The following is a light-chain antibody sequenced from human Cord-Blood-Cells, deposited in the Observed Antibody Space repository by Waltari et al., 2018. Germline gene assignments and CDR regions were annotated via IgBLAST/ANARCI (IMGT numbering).Light chain of an antibody. CDR1: ALPQQH. V-gene: IGLV3-10*01. CDR3: YSTDSSGNHRI. J-gene: IGLJ1*01. CDR2: EDS. Sequence: SYELPQPTSASVSPGQTARTTCSGDALPQQHAYSYQQKSGQAPVLVIYEDSKRPSGIPERFSGSSSGTMATLTISGAQVEDEADYYCYSTDSSGNHRIFGTGTKVTVL.